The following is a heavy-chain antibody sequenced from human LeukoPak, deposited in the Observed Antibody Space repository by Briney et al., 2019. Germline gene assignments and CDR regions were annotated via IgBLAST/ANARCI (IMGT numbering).Heavy chain of an antibody. V-gene: IGHV1-69*04. J-gene: IGHJ6*02. CDR1: GGTFNSYA. D-gene: IGHD1-20*01. CDR2: IIPILGIA. CDR3: ARARGITGILIYGMDV. Sequence: SVKVSCKASGGTFNSYAISWVRQAPGQGLEWMGRIIPILGIANYAQKFQGRVTITADKSTSTAYMELSSLRSEDTAVYYCARARGITGILIYGMDVGGQGTTVTVSS.